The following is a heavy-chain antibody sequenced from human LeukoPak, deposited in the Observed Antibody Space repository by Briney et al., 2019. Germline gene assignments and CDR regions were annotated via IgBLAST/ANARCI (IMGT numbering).Heavy chain of an antibody. V-gene: IGHV4-59*01. CDR2: IDETGST. J-gene: IGHJ5*02. D-gene: IGHD1-26*01. CDR3: ARDSSGTSLNWFGP. CDR1: GGSMSTYY. Sequence: SETLSLTCTVSGGSMSTYYWNWIRQSPGKGLEWIGYIDETGSTNYNPSIKSRVTISSSTSKNQFSLILRSVTAADTAVYYCARDSSGTSLNWFGPWGQGTVVIVSS.